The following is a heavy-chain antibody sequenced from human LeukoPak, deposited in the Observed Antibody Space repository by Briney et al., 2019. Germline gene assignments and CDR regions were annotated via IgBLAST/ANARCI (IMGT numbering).Heavy chain of an antibody. Sequence: SETLSLTCAVYGGSFSGYYWSWIRQPPGKGLEWIGEINHSGSTNYNPSLKSRVTISVDTAKNQCSLKLSSVTAADTAVYYCASGAPKVEMATKYYFDYWGQGTLVTVSS. V-gene: IGHV4-34*01. CDR3: ASGAPKVEMATKYYFDY. J-gene: IGHJ4*02. D-gene: IGHD5-24*01. CDR2: INHSGST. CDR1: GGSFSGYY.